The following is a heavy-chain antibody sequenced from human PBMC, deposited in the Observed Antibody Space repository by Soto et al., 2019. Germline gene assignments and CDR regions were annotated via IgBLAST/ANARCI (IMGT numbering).Heavy chain of an antibody. V-gene: IGHV4-31*03. CDR3: ARDLMEITDDYYYGMDV. Sequence: PSETLSLTCTVSGGSISSGGYYWSWIRQHPGKGLEWIGYIYYSGSTYYNPSLKSRVTISVDTSKNQFSLKLSSVTAADTAVYYCARDLMEITDDYYYGMDVWGQGTTVTVSS. CDR1: GGSISSGGYY. J-gene: IGHJ6*02. CDR2: IYYSGST. D-gene: IGHD1-1*01.